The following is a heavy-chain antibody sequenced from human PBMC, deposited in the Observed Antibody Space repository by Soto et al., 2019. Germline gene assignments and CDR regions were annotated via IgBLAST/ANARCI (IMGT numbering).Heavy chain of an antibody. CDR3: GSLVFVVENNCFAP. J-gene: IGHJ5*02. CDR1: GGSISSGGYS. V-gene: IGHV4-30-2*01. CDR2: IYHSGST. D-gene: IGHD3-3*01. Sequence: SETLSLTCAVSGGSISSGGYSWSWIRQPPGKGLEWIGYIYHSGSTYYNPSLKSRVTISVDRSNKQFPLKLRSVTAAVTAVYSWGSLVFVVENNCFAPWGQETLVTV.